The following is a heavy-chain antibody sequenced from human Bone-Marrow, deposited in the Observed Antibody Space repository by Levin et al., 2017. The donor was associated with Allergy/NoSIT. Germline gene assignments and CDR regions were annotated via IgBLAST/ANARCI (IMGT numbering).Heavy chain of an antibody. D-gene: IGHD7-27*01. J-gene: IGHJ2*01. CDR2: IYGDGTT. CDR3: ARGLFGTGDLHWYFDL. Sequence: PTGGSLRLSCAASGFTVTTDFMSWVRQAPGKGLEWVSLIYGDGTTHYGDSVKGRFTISRDNSGNTLYLQMNRLRAEDTAVYYCARGLFGTGDLHWYFDLWGRGTLVTVSS. CDR1: GFTVTTDF. V-gene: IGHV3-53*01.